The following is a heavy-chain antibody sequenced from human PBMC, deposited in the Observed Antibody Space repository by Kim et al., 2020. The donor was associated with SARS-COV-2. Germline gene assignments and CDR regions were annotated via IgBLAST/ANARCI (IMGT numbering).Heavy chain of an antibody. D-gene: IGHD5-18*01. J-gene: IGHJ4*02. CDR3: ARAVMGRFSNGPYYFDY. V-gene: IGHV3-48*03. Sequence: GGSLRLSCEASAFSFTNYEMNWVRRAPGKGLEWVSHISGTGVIIYYADSVKGRFTISRDNAKNSLYLQMNSVRAEDTAVYYCARAVMGRFSNGPYYFDYWGQGALVTVSS. CDR1: AFSFTNYE. CDR2: ISGTGVII.